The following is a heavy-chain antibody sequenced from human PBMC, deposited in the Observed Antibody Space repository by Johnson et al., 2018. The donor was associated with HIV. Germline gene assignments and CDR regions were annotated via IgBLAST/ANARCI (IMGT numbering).Heavy chain of an antibody. V-gene: IGHV3-66*01. CDR2: IFRGGST. Sequence: VQLVESGGGVVRPGGSLRLSCAASGFTVSSNYMNWVRQAPGRGLEWISVIFRGGSTYYADSVKGRFTISRDNAKNSLYLQMNSLRAEDTAVYYCARGGASGAFDIWGQGTMVTVSS. CDR1: GFTVSSNY. D-gene: IGHD1-26*01. J-gene: IGHJ3*02. CDR3: ARGGASGAFDI.